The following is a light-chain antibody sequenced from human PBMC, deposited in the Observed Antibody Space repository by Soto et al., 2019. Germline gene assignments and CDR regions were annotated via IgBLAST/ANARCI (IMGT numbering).Light chain of an antibody. CDR1: QHISSW. J-gene: IGKJ2*01. CDR2: AAS. Sequence: DIQMTQSPSSVSASVGDRVTITCRASQHISSWLAWYQQKPGKAPKLLIYAASSLQSGVPSRFSGSGSETDFTLTISNLQPEDSATYYCQQANSFPYTFGQGTKLEIK. V-gene: IGKV1-12*01. CDR3: QQANSFPYT.